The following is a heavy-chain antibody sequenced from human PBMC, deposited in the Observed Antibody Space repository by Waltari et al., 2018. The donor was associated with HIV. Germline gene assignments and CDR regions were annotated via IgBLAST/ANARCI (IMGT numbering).Heavy chain of an antibody. CDR1: GYTLTELS. D-gene: IGHD1-26*01. Sequence: QVQLIQSGAEVKKPGASVKVSCKVFGYTLTELSMHWVRQAPGKGLEWMGGFDPKGDETIYAQKFQGRVTMTEDTSTDSAYMELSSLTSEDTAVYYCATGGGTTSIQLYDLDVWGQGTTVTVSS. V-gene: IGHV1-24*01. CDR2: FDPKGDET. J-gene: IGHJ6*02. CDR3: ATGGGTTSIQLYDLDV.